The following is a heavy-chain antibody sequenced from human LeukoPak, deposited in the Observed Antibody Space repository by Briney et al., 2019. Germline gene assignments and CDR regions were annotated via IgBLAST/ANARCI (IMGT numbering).Heavy chain of an antibody. J-gene: IGHJ4*02. CDR1: GFTFSSYA. CDR3: AKDLLYYYGSGSYYNR. D-gene: IGHD3-10*01. CDR2: ISGSGGST. V-gene: IGHV3-23*01. Sequence: GGSLRLSCAASGFTFSSYAMSCVRQAPGKGLEWVSAISGSGGSTYYADSVKGRFTISRDNSKNTLYLQMNSLRAEDTAVYYCAKDLLYYYGSGSYYNRWGQGTLVTVSS.